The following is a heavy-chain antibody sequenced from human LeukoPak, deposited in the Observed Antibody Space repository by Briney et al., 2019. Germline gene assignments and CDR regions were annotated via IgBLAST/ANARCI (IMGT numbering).Heavy chain of an antibody. Sequence: SVKVSCKAPGGTFSSYAISWVRQAPGQGLEWMGGIIPIFGTANYAQKFQGRVTITADKSTSTAYMELSSLRSEDTAVYYCARAEYYCSGGSCYFDYWGQGTLVTVSS. D-gene: IGHD2-15*01. CDR1: GGTFSSYA. V-gene: IGHV1-69*06. CDR3: ARAEYYCSGGSCYFDY. CDR2: IIPIFGTA. J-gene: IGHJ4*02.